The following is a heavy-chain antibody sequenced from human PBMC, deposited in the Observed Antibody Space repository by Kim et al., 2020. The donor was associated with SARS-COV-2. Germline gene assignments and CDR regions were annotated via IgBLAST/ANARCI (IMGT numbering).Heavy chain of an antibody. J-gene: IGHJ4*02. CDR2: NRSGGGT. V-gene: IGHV1-46*01. Sequence: NRSGGGTNYAQKFQGRVTMTGDTSTNTVYMELSSLRSDDTAVYYCAKEGGHWGQGTLVNVSS. D-gene: IGHD3-16*01. CDR3: AKEGGH.